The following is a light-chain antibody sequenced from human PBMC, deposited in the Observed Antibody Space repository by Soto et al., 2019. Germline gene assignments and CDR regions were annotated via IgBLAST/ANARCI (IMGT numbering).Light chain of an antibody. CDR3: QQRSHWPST. Sequence: EFVVKQSPATLSLSPGERATLSCRASQSVSSYLAWYQQKPGQAPRLLIYDASNRATDVPARFRGSGSGTDFTLTISRLEPEDFAVYYCQQRSHWPSTFGQGTKLQIK. CDR1: QSVSSY. V-gene: IGKV3-11*01. J-gene: IGKJ2*01. CDR2: DAS.